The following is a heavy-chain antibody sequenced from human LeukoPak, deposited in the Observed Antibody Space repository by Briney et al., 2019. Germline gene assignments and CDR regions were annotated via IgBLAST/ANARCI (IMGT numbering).Heavy chain of an antibody. V-gene: IGHV1-18*01. CDR3: ARFYDSSGYWEFDY. D-gene: IGHD3-22*01. CDR1: GYTFTSYG. Sequence: ASVKVSCKASGYTFTSYGISWVRQAPGQGLEWMGWISAYNGNTNYAQKLQGRVTMTTDTSTSTAYMELRSLRSDDTAVYYCARFYDSSGYWEFDYWGQGTLVTVSS. J-gene: IGHJ4*02. CDR2: ISAYNGNT.